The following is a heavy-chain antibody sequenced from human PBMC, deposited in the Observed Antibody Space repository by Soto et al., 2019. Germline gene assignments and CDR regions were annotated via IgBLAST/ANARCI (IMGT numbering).Heavy chain of an antibody. CDR2: IWHDGSKE. D-gene: IGHD1-1*01. CDR3: VRDVDTTSHISWFDP. V-gene: IGHV3-33*01. CDR1: GFTFGSYG. J-gene: IGHJ5*02. Sequence: QVQLVESGGGVVQSGRSLRLSCKASGFTFGSYGMNWVRQAPGKGLEWVGGIWHDGSKEVYGDSVKGRFVISRDDSTKTVFLQMSNLRAEDTAVYYCVRDVDTTSHISWFDPWGQGTLVTVSS.